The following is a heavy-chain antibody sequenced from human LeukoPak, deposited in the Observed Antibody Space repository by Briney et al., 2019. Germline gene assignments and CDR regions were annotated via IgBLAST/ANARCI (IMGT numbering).Heavy chain of an antibody. Sequence: SETLSLTCTVSGVSISLYYWSWIRQPPGKGLEWIAYVYYTGDANYNPSLKSRVTISVDTSKNQFSLKLSSVTAADTAVYYCARLGGWLQPFDYWGQGTLVTVSS. V-gene: IGHV4-59*01. D-gene: IGHD5-24*01. CDR1: GVSISLYY. J-gene: IGHJ4*02. CDR3: ARLGGWLQPFDY. CDR2: VYYTGDA.